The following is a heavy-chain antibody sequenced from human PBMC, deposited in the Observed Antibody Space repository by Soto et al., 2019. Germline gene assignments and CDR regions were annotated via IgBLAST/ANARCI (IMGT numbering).Heavy chain of an antibody. J-gene: IGHJ4*02. CDR3: ARVSTRAYFDY. V-gene: IGHV4-59*01. CDR2: IYYSGST. CDR1: GGSISSYY. Sequence: SETLSLTCTVSGGSISSYYWSWIRQPPGKGLEWIGYIYYSGSTNYNPSLKSRVTISVDTSKNRFSLKLSSVTAADTAVYYCARVSTRAYFDYWGQGTLVTVSS.